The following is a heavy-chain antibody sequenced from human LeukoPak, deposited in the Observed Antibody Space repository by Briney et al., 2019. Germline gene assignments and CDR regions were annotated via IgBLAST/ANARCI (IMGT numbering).Heavy chain of an antibody. CDR2: IYTSGST. J-gene: IGHJ5*02. CDR3: AREFWAAPSENWFVP. CDR1: GGSISSYY. D-gene: IGHD3/OR15-3a*01. V-gene: IGHV4-4*07. Sequence: SETLSLTCTVSGGSISSYYWSWIRQPAGKGLEWIGRIYTSGSTNYNPSLKSRVTMSVDTSKNQFSLKLSSVTAADTAVYYCAREFWAAPSENWFVPWGQGTLVTVSS.